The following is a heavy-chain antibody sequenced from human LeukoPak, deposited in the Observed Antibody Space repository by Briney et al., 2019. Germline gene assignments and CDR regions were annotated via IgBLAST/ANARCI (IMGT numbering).Heavy chain of an antibody. V-gene: IGHV5-10-1*01. CDR2: IDPGDSQT. CDR3: ARHSSVLNSFDP. J-gene: IGHJ5*02. CDR1: AYSFTNYW. D-gene: IGHD3-22*01. Sequence: TGQSLKISCKGSAYSFTNYWISWVRQMLGKGLEWMGRIDPGDSQTNYSPSFQGHVTISADKSISTAYLQWSSLKASDTAMYYCARHSSVLNSFDPWGQGTLVTVSS.